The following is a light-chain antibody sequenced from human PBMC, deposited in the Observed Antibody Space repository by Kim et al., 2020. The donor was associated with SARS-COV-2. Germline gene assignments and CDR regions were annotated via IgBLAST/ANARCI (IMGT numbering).Light chain of an antibody. CDR3: QVWNSNSDHPGV. Sequence: PGKTAEITGGRDNIGSKTGHWDQQKPGQAPVLVIYYNSDRPSGIPGRFSGANTGNTATLTISRVEAGDEADYYCQVWNSNSDHPGVFGGGTQLTVL. V-gene: IGLV3-21*04. J-gene: IGLJ3*02. CDR1: NIGSKT. CDR2: YNS.